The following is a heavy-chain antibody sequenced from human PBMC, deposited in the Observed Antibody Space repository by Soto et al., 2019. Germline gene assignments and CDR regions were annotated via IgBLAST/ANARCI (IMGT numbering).Heavy chain of an antibody. D-gene: IGHD1-1*01. CDR3: ASRPHVINNRDYYYYYMDV. CDR2: ISAYNGNT. V-gene: IGHV1-18*01. CDR1: GYTFTSYG. J-gene: IGHJ6*03. Sequence: ASVKVSCKASGYTFTSYGISWVRQAPGQGLEWMGWISAYNGNTNYAQKLQGRVTMTTDTSTSTAYMELRSLRSDDTAVYYCASRPHVINNRDYYYYYMDVWGKGTTVTVSS.